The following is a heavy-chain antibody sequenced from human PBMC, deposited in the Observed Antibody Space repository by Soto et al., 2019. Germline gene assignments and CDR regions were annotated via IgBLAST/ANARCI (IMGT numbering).Heavy chain of an antibody. D-gene: IGHD3-22*01. V-gene: IGHV3-30-3*01. Sequence: QVQLVESGGGVVQPGRSLRLSCAASGFTFSSYAMHWVRQAPGKGLEWVAVISYDGSNKYYADSVKGRFTISRDNSKNTLYLQMNRLRAEDTAVYYCARDPSRGYYDSSGYYPIDYWGQGTLVTVSS. CDR2: ISYDGSNK. CDR1: GFTFSSYA. CDR3: ARDPSRGYYDSSGYYPIDY. J-gene: IGHJ4*02.